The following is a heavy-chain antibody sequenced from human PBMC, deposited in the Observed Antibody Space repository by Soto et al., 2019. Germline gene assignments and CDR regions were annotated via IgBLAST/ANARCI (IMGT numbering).Heavy chain of an antibody. CDR3: AKDELRRIYDFWSGYPDNYYYGRDV. D-gene: IGHD3-3*01. V-gene: IGHV3-23*01. J-gene: IGHJ6*02. CDR2: ISGSGGST. Sequence: GGSLRLSCAASGFTFSSYAMSWVRQAPGKGLEWVSAISGSGGSTYYADSVKGRFTISRDNSKNTLYLQMNSLRAEDTAVYYCAKDELRRIYDFWSGYPDNYYYGRDVWGQGTTVTVSS. CDR1: GFTFSSYA.